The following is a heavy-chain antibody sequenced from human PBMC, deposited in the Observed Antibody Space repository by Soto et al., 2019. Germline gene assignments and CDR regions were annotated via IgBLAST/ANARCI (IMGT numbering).Heavy chain of an antibody. CDR1: GFTFSGSA. V-gene: IGHV3-73*01. CDR3: AKVPYGDYAYYGMDV. Sequence: PGGSLRLSCAASGFTFSGSAMHWVRKASGKGLEWVGRIRSKADSYATAYAASVKGRFTISRDDSKNTAYLQMNSLRAEDTAVYYCAKVPYGDYAYYGMDVWGQGTTVTVSS. J-gene: IGHJ6*02. D-gene: IGHD4-17*01. CDR2: IRSKADSYAT.